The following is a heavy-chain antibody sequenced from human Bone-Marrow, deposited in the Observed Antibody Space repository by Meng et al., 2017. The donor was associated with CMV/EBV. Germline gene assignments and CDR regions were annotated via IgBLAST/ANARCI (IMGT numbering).Heavy chain of an antibody. CDR3: ARGVVPAAYVPSHPNWFDP. D-gene: IGHD2-2*01. Sequence: GESLKISCAASGFTFSSYAMSWVRQAPGKGLEWVSAISGSGSSTYYADSVKGRFTISRDNSKNTLYLQMHSLRAEDTAVYYCARGVVPAAYVPSHPNWFDPWGQGTLVTVSS. V-gene: IGHV3-23*01. CDR1: GFTFSSYA. J-gene: IGHJ5*02. CDR2: ISGSGSST.